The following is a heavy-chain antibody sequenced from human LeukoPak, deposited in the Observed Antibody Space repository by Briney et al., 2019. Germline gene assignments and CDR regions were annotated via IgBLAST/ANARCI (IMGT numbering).Heavy chain of an antibody. CDR3: ARGVRGSYGTDF. CDR1: GFTFSSDW. J-gene: IGHJ4*02. Sequence: PGGSLRLSCAASGFTFSSDWMHWVRQAPGQGLVWVSRINPAGSSTNYADSVKGRFTISRDNAMNTLYLRLNSLRAEDTAVCYCARGVRGSYGTDFWGQGTLVTVSS. CDR2: INPAGSST. V-gene: IGHV3-74*01. D-gene: IGHD1-26*01.